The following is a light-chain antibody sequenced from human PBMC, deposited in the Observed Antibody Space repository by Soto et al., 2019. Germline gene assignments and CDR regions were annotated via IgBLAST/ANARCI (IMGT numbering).Light chain of an antibody. CDR1: SSDVGGYNS. CDR3: SSYAVNNKLGV. Sequence: QSALTQPASASGSPGQSVTISCTGTSSDVGGYNSVSWYQQYPGKAPKLIIYEVSERPSGVPDRFSGSKSGSTASLTVSGLQAEDEADYYCSSYAVNNKLGVFGGGTKVTVL. V-gene: IGLV2-8*01. J-gene: IGLJ2*01. CDR2: EVS.